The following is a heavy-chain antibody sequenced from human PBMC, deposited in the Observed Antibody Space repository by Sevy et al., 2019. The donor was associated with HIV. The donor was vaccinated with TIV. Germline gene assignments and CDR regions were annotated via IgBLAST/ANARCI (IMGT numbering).Heavy chain of an antibody. J-gene: IGHJ6*02. CDR2: ISPSGSPI. Sequence: GGSLRLSCAASGFTFTNYVMKWVRQAPGKGLEWVSYISPSGSPIYYADSAKGRFTISRDNAKNSLYLQMNSLRADDTGLYYCARDLVASTLTMDVWGQGTTVTVSS. CDR3: ARDLVASTLTMDV. D-gene: IGHD2-15*01. V-gene: IGHV3-48*03. CDR1: GFTFTNYV.